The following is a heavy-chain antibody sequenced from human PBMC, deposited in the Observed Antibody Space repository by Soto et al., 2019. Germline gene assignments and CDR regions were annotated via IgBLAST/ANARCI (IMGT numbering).Heavy chain of an antibody. CDR2: ISSSSSYI. V-gene: IGHV3-21*01. D-gene: IGHD4-4*01. J-gene: IGHJ6*02. Sequence: GGSLRLSCAASGFTFSSYSMNWVRQAPGKGLEWVSSISSSSSYIYYADSVKGRFTISRDNAKNSLYLQMNSLRAEDTAVYYCARDRGHSKFRYYYYGMDVWGQGNTVTVSS. CDR1: GFTFSSYS. CDR3: ARDRGHSKFRYYYYGMDV.